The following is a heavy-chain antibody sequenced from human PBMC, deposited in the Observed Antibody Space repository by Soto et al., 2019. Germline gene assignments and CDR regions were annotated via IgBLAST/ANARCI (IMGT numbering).Heavy chain of an antibody. CDR3: ATPVVVTATDDAFDI. J-gene: IGHJ3*02. CDR1: GGSFSGYY. D-gene: IGHD2-21*02. Sequence: TSETLSLTCAVYGGSFSGYYWSWIRQPPGKGLEWIGEINHSGSTNYNPSLKSRVTISVDTSKNQFSLKLSSVTAADTAVYYCATPVVVTATDDAFDIWGQGTMVTVSS. V-gene: IGHV4-34*01. CDR2: INHSGST.